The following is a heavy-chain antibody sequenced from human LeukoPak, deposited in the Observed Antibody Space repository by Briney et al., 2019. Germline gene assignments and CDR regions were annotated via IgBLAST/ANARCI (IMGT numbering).Heavy chain of an antibody. CDR3: AKIPQVAPVSVPNFDH. Sequence: GGSLRLSCAASGFTFSNYAMSWVRQAPGKGLEWVSDISGSGGSTHYADSVRGRFTISRDNSKNTLYLQMNSLRAEDTAIYYCAKIPQVAPVSVPNFDHWGQGTLVTVSS. CDR2: ISGSGGST. V-gene: IGHV3-23*01. J-gene: IGHJ4*02. D-gene: IGHD2-21*01. CDR1: GFTFSNYA.